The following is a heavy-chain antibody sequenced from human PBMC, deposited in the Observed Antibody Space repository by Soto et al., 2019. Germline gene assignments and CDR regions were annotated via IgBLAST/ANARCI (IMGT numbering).Heavy chain of an antibody. Sequence: QVQLVQSGAEVKKPGSSVKVSCKASGGTFSSYAISWVRQAPGQGLEWMGGIIPIFGTANYAQKFQGRVTITADESTSIDDTELSSLRSEDTAVYYCARDGAPHSSSWTTASNFDYWGKGTLVTVSS. CDR1: GGTFSSYA. J-gene: IGHJ4*02. CDR2: IIPIFGTA. CDR3: ARDGAPHSSSWTTASNFDY. V-gene: IGHV1-69*01. D-gene: IGHD6-13*01.